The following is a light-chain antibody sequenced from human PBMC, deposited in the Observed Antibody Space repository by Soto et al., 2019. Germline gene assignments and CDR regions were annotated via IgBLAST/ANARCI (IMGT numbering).Light chain of an antibody. CDR1: QSISNW. CDR3: QQYYSYSRT. J-gene: IGKJ1*01. CDR2: KAS. V-gene: IGKV1-5*03. Sequence: DIQMTQSPSTLSAFVGDRVTITCRASQSISNWLAWYQQKPGKAPKLLIYKASSLESGVPSRFSGSDSGSDFTLTISSLQPDDLATYYCQQYYSYSRTFGQGTKVEIK.